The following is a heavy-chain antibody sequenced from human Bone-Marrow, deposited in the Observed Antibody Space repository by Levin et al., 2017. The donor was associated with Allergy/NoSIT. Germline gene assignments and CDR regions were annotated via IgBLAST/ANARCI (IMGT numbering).Heavy chain of an antibody. J-gene: IGHJ4*02. CDR1: GFKFGSFA. CDR3: AKLSYYGSGSCDY. D-gene: IGHD3-10*01. CDR2: ISATADTT. Sequence: GESLKISCAASGFKFGSFALTWVRQAPGQGLEWVSFISATADTTHYADSVKGRFTISRDDLKDVLYLQMNSLRAEDTATYYCAKLSYYGSGSCDYWGQGTPVTVSS. V-gene: IGHV3-23*01.